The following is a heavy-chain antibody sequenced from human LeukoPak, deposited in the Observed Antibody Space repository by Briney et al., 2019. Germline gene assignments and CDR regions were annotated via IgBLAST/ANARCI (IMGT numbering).Heavy chain of an antibody. CDR1: GFTFSSYG. Sequence: GRSLRLSCVASGFTFSSYGIHWVRQAPGKGLEWVAVIWYDGNNKYYAGSVKGRFTISRDTSQNTVYLQMNSLRVEDTAAYYCARGYCSGTACDSDYWGQGTLVTVSS. J-gene: IGHJ4*02. D-gene: IGHD2-15*01. CDR2: IWYDGNNK. CDR3: ARGYCSGTACDSDY. V-gene: IGHV3-33*01.